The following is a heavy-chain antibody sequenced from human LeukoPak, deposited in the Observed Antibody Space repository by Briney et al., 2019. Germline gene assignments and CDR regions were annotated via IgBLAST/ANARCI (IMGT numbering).Heavy chain of an antibody. J-gene: IGHJ4*02. V-gene: IGHV3-74*01. CDR1: AFTFSRNW. CDR2: FNSDGSST. CDR3: VRDLGIVVAPGY. D-gene: IGHD6-19*01. Sequence: GGSLRLSCPASAFTFSRNWMHWVRQAPGKGLVWVSRFNSDGSSTNYADSVKGRFTISRDNAKNTLHLQMNSLRAEDTAVYYCVRDLGIVVAPGYWGQGTLVTVSS.